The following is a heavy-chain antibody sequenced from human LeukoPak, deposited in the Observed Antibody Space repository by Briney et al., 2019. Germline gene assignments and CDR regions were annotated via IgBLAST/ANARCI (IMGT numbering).Heavy chain of an antibody. Sequence: VGSLRLSCAASGFTVSTNYMSWVRQAPRKGLEWVSVIYSDGRTYYADSVKGRFTISRDNSKNTLYLQMNSLRAEDTAVYYCARDSGRFDVFDIWGQGTMVTVSS. CDR1: GFTVSTNY. CDR3: ARDSGRFDVFDI. J-gene: IGHJ3*02. CDR2: IYSDGRT. V-gene: IGHV3-53*01. D-gene: IGHD3-10*01.